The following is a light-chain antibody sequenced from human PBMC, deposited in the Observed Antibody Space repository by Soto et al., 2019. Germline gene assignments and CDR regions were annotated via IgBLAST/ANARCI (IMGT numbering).Light chain of an antibody. Sequence: QSALTQPPSASGSPRQSVTISCTGTSSDVGGYKYVSWYQQHPGKAPKLMIFEVNKRPSGVPDRFSGSKSGNTASLTVSGLQAEDEADYYCSSYAGSNNLGVFGTGTKLTVL. CDR1: SSDVGGYKY. J-gene: IGLJ1*01. CDR2: EVN. CDR3: SSYAGSNNLGV. V-gene: IGLV2-8*01.